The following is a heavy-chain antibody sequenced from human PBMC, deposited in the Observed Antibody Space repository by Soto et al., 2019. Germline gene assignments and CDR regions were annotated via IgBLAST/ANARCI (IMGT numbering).Heavy chain of an antibody. CDR1: GFTFSSYA. Sequence: GGSLRLSCAASGFTFSSYAMSWVRQAPGKGLEWVSAISGSGGSTYYADSVKGRLTISRDNSKNTLYLQMNSLRAEGTAVYYCAKDLASSSWYDPNAFDIWGQGTMVTVSS. J-gene: IGHJ3*02. D-gene: IGHD6-13*01. V-gene: IGHV3-23*01. CDR2: ISGSGGST. CDR3: AKDLASSSWYDPNAFDI.